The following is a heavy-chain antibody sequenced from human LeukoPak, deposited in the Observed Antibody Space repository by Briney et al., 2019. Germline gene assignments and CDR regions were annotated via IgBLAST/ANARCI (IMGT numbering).Heavy chain of an antibody. D-gene: IGHD3-22*01. CDR3: ARMSYYYDSSGSELDY. Sequence: GSLRLSCAASGFTFSDHYMDWVRQAPGKGLEWVGRTRNKANSYTTEYAASVKGRFTISRDDSKNSLYLQMNSLKTEDTAVYYCARMSYYYDSSGSELDYWGQGTLVTVSS. CDR1: GFTFSDHY. J-gene: IGHJ4*02. V-gene: IGHV3-72*01. CDR2: TRNKANSYTT.